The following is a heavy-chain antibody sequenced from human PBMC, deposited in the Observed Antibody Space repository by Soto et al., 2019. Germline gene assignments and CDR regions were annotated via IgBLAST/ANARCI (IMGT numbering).Heavy chain of an antibody. V-gene: IGHV1-18*01. Sequence: QVQLLQSGAEVKKPGASVKVSCKASGYMFNTYGITWVRQARGQGVEWMGWISVYNGNIDYAQKFEGRVTMTIDTSTSTAYMELKSLTSDDTAVYYCARTYGSGDYFLPFEYWGQGTPVSVSS. CDR2: ISVYNGNI. CDR1: GYMFNTYG. D-gene: IGHD3-10*01. J-gene: IGHJ4*02. CDR3: ARTYGSGDYFLPFEY.